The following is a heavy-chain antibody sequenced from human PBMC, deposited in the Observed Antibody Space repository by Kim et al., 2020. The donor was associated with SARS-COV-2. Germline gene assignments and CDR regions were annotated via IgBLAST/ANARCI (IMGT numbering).Heavy chain of an antibody. Sequence: GTNDAQRVQGRVTMTRDTSISTAYMELGRLRSDDTAVYYCARDWMGLDPWGQGTLVTVSS. CDR2: GT. J-gene: IGHJ5*02. CDR3: ARDWMGLDP. V-gene: IGHV1-2*02. D-gene: IGHD2-2*03.